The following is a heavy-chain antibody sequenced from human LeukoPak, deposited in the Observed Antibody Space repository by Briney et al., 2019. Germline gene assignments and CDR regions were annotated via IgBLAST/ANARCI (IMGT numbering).Heavy chain of an antibody. Sequence: PSETLSLTCAVYGGSFSGYYWSWIRQPPGKGLEWIGEINHSGSTNYNPSLKSRVTISVDTSKNQFSLKLSSVTAADTAVYYCARERLRYYFDYWGPGTLVTVSS. D-gene: IGHD3-3*01. CDR1: GGSFSGYY. CDR2: INHSGST. V-gene: IGHV4-34*01. CDR3: ARERLRYYFDY. J-gene: IGHJ4*02.